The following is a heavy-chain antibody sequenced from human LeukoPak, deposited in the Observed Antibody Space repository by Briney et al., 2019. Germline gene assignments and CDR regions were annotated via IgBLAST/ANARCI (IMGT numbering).Heavy chain of an antibody. CDR2: IYPGDSDT. CDR1: GYSFTSYW. J-gene: IGHJ6*03. V-gene: IGHV5-51*01. D-gene: IGHD6-19*01. CDR3: ARHVLAVAGDYYYYYVDV. Sequence: GESLKISCKGSGYSFTSYWIGWVRQMPGKGLEWMGIIYPGDSDTRYSPPFQGQVTISADKSISTAYLQWSSLKASDTAMYYCARHVLAVAGDYYYYYVDVWGKGTTVTVSS.